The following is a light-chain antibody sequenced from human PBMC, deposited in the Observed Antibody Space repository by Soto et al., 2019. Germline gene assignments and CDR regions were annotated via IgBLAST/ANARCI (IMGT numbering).Light chain of an antibody. J-gene: IGKJ1*01. CDR3: QQYNNWPPWT. V-gene: IGKV3-15*01. CDR1: QSVSSN. Sequence: DIVMTQSPATLSVSPGERATLSCRASQSVSSNFAWYQQKPGQAPRLLIYGESTRAPGIPARFSGSGSGTEFTLTISSLQSEDLAVYYCQQYNNWPPWTFGQGTKVEIK. CDR2: GES.